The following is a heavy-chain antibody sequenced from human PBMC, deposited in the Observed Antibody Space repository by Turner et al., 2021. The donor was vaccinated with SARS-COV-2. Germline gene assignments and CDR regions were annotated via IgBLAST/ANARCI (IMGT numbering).Heavy chain of an antibody. J-gene: IGHJ4*02. D-gene: IGHD6-13*01. CDR3: ARSSTSSNRFDY. CDR1: GGSISSGGYY. V-gene: IGHV4-31*03. Sequence: QVQLQESGPGLVKPSQTLSLTCTVSGGSISSGGYYWSWIRQHPGKGLEWIGYIYNSGNTYYTPSLKSRVTISVDSSKNQFYLKLSSVTAADTAVYFCARSSTSSNRFDYWGQGTLVTVSS. CDR2: IYNSGNT.